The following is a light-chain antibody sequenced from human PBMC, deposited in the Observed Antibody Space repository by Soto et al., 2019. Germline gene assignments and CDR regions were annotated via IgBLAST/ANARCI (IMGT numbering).Light chain of an antibody. CDR1: QAIRDD. CDR2: GAS. CDR3: LQDDSYPLT. V-gene: IGKV1-6*01. Sequence: AIQMTQSTSSLSASVGDRVTITCRASQAIRDDLGWYQQKPGKAPKSLIYGASHLHSGVPSRFSGSGYDTDFTLTISSLQPEDFATYYCLQDDSYPLTFGPGTKVDIK. J-gene: IGKJ3*01.